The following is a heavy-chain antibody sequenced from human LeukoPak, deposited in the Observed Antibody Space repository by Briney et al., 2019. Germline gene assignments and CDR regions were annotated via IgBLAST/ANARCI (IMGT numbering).Heavy chain of an antibody. V-gene: IGHV3-30-3*01. CDR2: ISYDGSNK. CDR3: ARYEQWLVHDDAFDI. CDR1: GFTFSSYA. D-gene: IGHD6-19*01. J-gene: IGHJ3*02. Sequence: GRSLRLSCAASGFTFSSYAMHWVRQAPGKGLEWVAVISYDGSNKYYADSVKGRFTISRDNAKNSLYLQMNSLRAEDTAVYYCARYEQWLVHDDAFDIWGQGTMVTVSS.